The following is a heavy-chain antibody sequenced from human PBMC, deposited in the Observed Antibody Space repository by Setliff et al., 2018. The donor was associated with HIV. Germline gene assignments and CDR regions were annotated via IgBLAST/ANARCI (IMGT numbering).Heavy chain of an antibody. J-gene: IGHJ4*02. CDR2: INPNRGGT. Sequence: GASVKVSCKASDYPFSNFGISWVRQAPGQGLEWMGWINPNRGGTNFAQKFQGRVTMTEDTSTDTAYMELRSLRSDDTAVYYCATAKEVWLAEGGFDYWGQGTRVTVSS. CDR3: ATAKEVWLAEGGFDY. V-gene: IGHV1-18*01. D-gene: IGHD6-19*01. CDR1: DYPFSNFG.